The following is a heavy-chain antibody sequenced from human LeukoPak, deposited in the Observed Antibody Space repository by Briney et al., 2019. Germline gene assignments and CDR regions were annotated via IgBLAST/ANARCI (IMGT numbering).Heavy chain of an antibody. J-gene: IGHJ5*02. CDR1: GFTFSDYY. V-gene: IGHV3-11*01. Sequence: GGSLRLSCEGSGFTFSDYYMSWFRQAPGKGLEWVSYISTSGDIIHYTDSVKGRFTISRDDARNSLYLQMNSLRAEDSAVYYCATSSGSSAWGQGTLVTVSS. D-gene: IGHD3-10*01. CDR3: ATSSGSSA. CDR2: ISTSGDII.